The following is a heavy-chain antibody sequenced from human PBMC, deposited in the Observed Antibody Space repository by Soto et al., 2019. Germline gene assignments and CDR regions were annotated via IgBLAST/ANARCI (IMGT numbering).Heavy chain of an antibody. CDR3: ARDTSSTSLRAEYFQF. CDR1: GGPVGYTSFY. CDR2: VHHSVTT. V-gene: IGHV4-39*02. D-gene: IGHD6-13*01. J-gene: IGHJ1*01. Sequence: AETLSLTCDVSGGPVGYTSFYWGWLRQSPGKGLEWIGSVHHSVTTYYNPSLKGRVTISMDTSKNQFSLRLTSVTAADTAVYYCARDTSSTSLRAEYFQFWGQGTQVTVSS.